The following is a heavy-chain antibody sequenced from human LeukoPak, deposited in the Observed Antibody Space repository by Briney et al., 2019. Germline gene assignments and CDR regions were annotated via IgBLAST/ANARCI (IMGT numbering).Heavy chain of an antibody. V-gene: IGHV3-7*01. CDR3: AKDQYGRRDGYTAFDY. J-gene: IGHJ4*02. Sequence: GGSLRLSCVASGFTFSSHCMSWVRQAPGKGLEWVANIKEDGSEKYYVDSVKGRFTISRDNSKNTLYLQMNSLRAEDTAVYYWAKDQYGRRDGYTAFDYGGQGPLVTASP. CDR2: IKEDGSEK. D-gene: IGHD5-24*01. CDR1: GFTFSSHC.